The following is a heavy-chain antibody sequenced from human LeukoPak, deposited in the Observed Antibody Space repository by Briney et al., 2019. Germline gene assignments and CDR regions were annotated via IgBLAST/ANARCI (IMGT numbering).Heavy chain of an antibody. CDR3: ARVRRAGYMDV. J-gene: IGHJ6*03. CDR1: GYTFISYG. V-gene: IGHV1-18*04. Sequence: ASVKVSCKASGYTFISYGINWVRQAPGQGLEWMAYISPHKDRSHYAQNFQGRVAMTTDTSTTTAYMELSSLRSDDTAIYYCARVRRAGYMDVWGNGTTVIISS. CDR2: ISPHKDRS.